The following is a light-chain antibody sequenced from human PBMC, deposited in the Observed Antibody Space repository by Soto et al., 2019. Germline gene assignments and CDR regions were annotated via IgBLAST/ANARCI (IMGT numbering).Light chain of an antibody. CDR1: QTITTY. Sequence: DIVLTQSPAPLSLSPGERATLSCKASQTITTYLAWYQQKPGQPPRLLIYAASNRATGVPARFSGSGSGTDFIPTISNLQPEDFAVYYCQQHNNWPPWTLGQGTKVDIK. J-gene: IGKJ1*01. V-gene: IGKV3-11*01. CDR3: QQHNNWPPWT. CDR2: AAS.